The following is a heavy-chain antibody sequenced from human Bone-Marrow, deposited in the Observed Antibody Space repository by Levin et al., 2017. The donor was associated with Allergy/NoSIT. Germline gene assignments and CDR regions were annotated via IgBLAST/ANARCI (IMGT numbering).Heavy chain of an antibody. Sequence: GESLKISCEVSGLMFSNYWMHWVRQAPGQGLVWVSRINGDGSSTTYADSVKGRFTISRDNAKHTLFLQLNTLKVEDTAVYYCASGLGYSSSGGFDFWGRGTLVTVSS. CDR3: ASGLGYSSSGGFDF. J-gene: IGHJ4*02. D-gene: IGHD6-19*01. CDR1: GLMFSNYW. V-gene: IGHV3-74*03. CDR2: INGDGSST.